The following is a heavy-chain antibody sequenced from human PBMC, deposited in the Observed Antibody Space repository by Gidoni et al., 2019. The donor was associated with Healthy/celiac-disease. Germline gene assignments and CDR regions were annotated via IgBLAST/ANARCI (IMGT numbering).Heavy chain of an antibody. CDR3: ARGGAATGVDAFDI. CDR2: ISTSSSYI. Sequence: EVQLVESGGGLVKPGGSLRLSCAASGFTFSIYTMNWVRQAPGKGLEWVSSISTSSSYIYYGDSVKGRFTISRDNARNSLFLQMNSLRAEDTAVYYCARGGAATGVDAFDIWGQGTMVTVSS. V-gene: IGHV3-21*01. CDR1: GFTFSIYT. D-gene: IGHD2-15*01. J-gene: IGHJ3*02.